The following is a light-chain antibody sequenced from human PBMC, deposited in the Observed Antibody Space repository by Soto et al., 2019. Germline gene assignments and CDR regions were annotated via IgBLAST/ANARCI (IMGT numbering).Light chain of an antibody. J-gene: IGKJ4*01. V-gene: IGKV1-5*01. CDR2: DAS. CDR1: QHISDY. Sequence: TQSPSSLSASVGARVPITGQASQHISDYLNWYQQKPGKAPKLLIYDASSLNSGVPSRFSGSQSGTEFTLTITSLLPDDFATYFCQQYSSYSLPTFGGGTKVDIK. CDR3: QQYSSYSLPT.